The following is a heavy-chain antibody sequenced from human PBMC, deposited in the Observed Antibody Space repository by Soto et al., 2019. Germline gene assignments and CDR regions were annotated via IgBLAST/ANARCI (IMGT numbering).Heavy chain of an antibody. J-gene: IGHJ6*03. D-gene: IGHD3-3*01. CDR1: GFTFSSYS. CDR2: ISSSSSTI. CDR3: ARGGYYDFWSGPDPNYYYMDV. V-gene: IGHV3-48*01. Sequence: GGSLRLSCAASGFTFSSYSMNWVRQAPGKGLEWVSYISSSSSTIYYADSVKGRFTISRDNAKNSLYLQMNSLRAEDTAVYYCARGGYYDFWSGPDPNYYYMDVWGKGTTVTVSS.